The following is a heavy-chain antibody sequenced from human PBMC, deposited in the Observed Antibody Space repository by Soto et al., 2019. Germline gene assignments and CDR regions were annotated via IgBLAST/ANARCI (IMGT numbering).Heavy chain of an antibody. V-gene: IGHV1-69*13. CDR3: ARGGYCSGGSCPYDY. D-gene: IGHD2-15*01. Sequence: GASVKVSCKASGGTFSSYAISWVRQAPGQGLEWMGGIIPIFGTANYAQKFQGRVTITADESTSTAYMELSSLRSEDTAVYYCARGGYCSGGSCPYDYWGQGTLVTVSS. CDR1: GGTFSSYA. J-gene: IGHJ4*02. CDR2: IIPIFGTA.